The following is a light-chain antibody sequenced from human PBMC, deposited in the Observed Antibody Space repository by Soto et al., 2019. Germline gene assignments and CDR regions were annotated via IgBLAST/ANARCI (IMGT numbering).Light chain of an antibody. CDR2: DNN. V-gene: IGLV1-51*01. Sequence: QSVLTQPPSVSAAPGQKVTISCSGSSSNIGNNYVSWYQQFPGTAPKVLIYDNNKRPSGIPDRFSGSKSGTSATLGISGLQTGDEADYYCGTWDSSLISGGVFGGGTKLTVL. CDR1: SSNIGNNY. J-gene: IGLJ2*01. CDR3: GTWDSSLISGGV.